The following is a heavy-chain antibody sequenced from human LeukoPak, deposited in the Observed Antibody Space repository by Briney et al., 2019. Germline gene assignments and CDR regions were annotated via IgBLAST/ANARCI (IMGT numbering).Heavy chain of an antibody. CDR1: GGSISSYY. J-gene: IGHJ5*02. V-gene: IGHV4-4*07. D-gene: IGHD2-15*01. CDR3: ARERGVVMGDCSGGSCYRSLDP. Sequence: SETLSLTCTVSGGSISSYYWSWIRQSAGKGLEWNGRIYRSGSTNYNPSLKSRVTMSVDTSKNQFSLNLSSVTAADTAVYYCARERGVVMGDCSGGSCYRSLDPWGQGTLVTVSS. CDR2: IYRSGST.